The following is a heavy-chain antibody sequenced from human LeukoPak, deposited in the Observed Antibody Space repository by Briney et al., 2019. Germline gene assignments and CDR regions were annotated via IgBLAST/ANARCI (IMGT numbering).Heavy chain of an antibody. CDR2: ISPNSGAT. Sequence: GASVKVSCKASGYTFTGYYIHWVRQAPGQGLEWMGWISPNSGATNYAQKFQGRATMTRDTSISTAYMELRSLRSDDTAVYYCARRGYYDSSGYVDYWGQGTLVTVSS. J-gene: IGHJ4*02. CDR3: ARRGYYDSSGYVDY. CDR1: GYTFTGYY. D-gene: IGHD3-22*01. V-gene: IGHV1-2*02.